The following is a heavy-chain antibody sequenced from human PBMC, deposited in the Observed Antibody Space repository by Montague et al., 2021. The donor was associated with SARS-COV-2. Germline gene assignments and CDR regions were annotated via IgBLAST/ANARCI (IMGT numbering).Heavy chain of an antibody. V-gene: IGHV4-31*03. Sequence: TLSLTCTVSGGSISSGGYYWGWIRQHSGKGLEWIGYIYYSGSSYYNPSLKSRVNISVDTSKNQFSLKLSSVTAADTAVYYCARAFVSDFYYYGMDVWGQGTTVTVSS. J-gene: IGHJ6*02. D-gene: IGHD3-10*01. CDR1: GGSISSGGYY. CDR3: ARAFVSDFYYYGMDV. CDR2: IYYSGSS.